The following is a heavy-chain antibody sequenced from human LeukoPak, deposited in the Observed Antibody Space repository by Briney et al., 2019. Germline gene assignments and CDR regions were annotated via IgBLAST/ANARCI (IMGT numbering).Heavy chain of an antibody. CDR1: GDSVSSNSAT. D-gene: IGHD6-19*01. Sequence: SQTLSLTCAISGDSVSSNSATWDWIRQSPSRGLEWLGRTYYRSKWYNDFAVSVKGRITINPDTPKNQFSLQLNSVTPEDTAVYYCAREDLAGTPLFDYWGQGTLVTVSS. V-gene: IGHV6-1*01. J-gene: IGHJ4*02. CDR2: TYYRSKWYN. CDR3: AREDLAGTPLFDY.